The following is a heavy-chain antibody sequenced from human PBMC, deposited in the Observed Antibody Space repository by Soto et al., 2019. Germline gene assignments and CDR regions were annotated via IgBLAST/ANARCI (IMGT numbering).Heavy chain of an antibody. CDR3: ARVGGFGATTIDY. V-gene: IGHV4-30-4*01. Sequence: VKLQEPGPGLLNLSQTLSPPCPVSVGSISRVDYYWGWIRQPPGKGLEGFGYIYSSGSTYSNPSLKSRVTISVDTSKNQFSLKLSSVTAADTAVYYCARVGGFGATTIDYWGQGTLVTVSS. CDR2: IYSSGST. J-gene: IGHJ4*02. CDR1: VGSISRVDYY. D-gene: IGHD3-10*01.